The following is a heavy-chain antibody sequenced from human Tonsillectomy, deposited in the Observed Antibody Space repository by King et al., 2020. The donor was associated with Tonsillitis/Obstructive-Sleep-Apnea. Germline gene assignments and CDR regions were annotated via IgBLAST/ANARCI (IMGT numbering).Heavy chain of an antibody. CDR2: IYYSGST. Sequence: VQLQESGPGLVRPSETLSLTCTVSGGSISSYYWSWIRQPPGKGLEWFGYIYYSGSTNCNPSLKSRVTISVDTSKNQFSLKLSSVTAADTAVYYCAREGDGYNAVDYWGQGTLVTVSS. J-gene: IGHJ4*02. CDR3: AREGDGYNAVDY. CDR1: GGSISSYY. D-gene: IGHD5-24*01. V-gene: IGHV4-59*01.